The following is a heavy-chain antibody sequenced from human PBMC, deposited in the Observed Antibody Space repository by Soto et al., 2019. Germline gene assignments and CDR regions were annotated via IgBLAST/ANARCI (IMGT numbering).Heavy chain of an antibody. J-gene: IGHJ4*02. Sequence: GGSLRLSCVASGFNFNTYAMHWVRQTPGKGLEWLALISYDGDTKFYADSVDGRITISRDNFKNTLGLQIDSLRPEDTSIYYCARVVSGYCSGGGCLGILDTWGQGTRVTVSS. CDR3: ARVVSGYCSGGGCLGILDT. CDR2: ISYDGDTK. D-gene: IGHD2-15*01. CDR1: GFNFNTYA. V-gene: IGHV3-30-3*01.